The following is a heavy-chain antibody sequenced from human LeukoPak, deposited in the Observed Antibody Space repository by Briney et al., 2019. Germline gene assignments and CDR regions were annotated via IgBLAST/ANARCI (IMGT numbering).Heavy chain of an antibody. CDR2: INSDGSST. J-gene: IGHJ3*02. D-gene: IGHD3-22*01. CDR1: GFTFSSYW. V-gene: IGHV3-74*01. CDR3: ARGYYYDSSDPIPFDI. Sequence: PGGSLRLSCAASGFTFSSYWMHWVRQAPGKGLVWVSRINSDGSSTSYADSVKGRFTISRDNAKNTLYLQMNSLRAEDTALYYCARGYYYDSSDPIPFDIWGQGTMVTVSS.